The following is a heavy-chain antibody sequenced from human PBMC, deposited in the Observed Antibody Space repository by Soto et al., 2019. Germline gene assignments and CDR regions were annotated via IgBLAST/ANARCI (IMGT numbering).Heavy chain of an antibody. J-gene: IGHJ4*02. D-gene: IGHD3-22*01. CDR3: AREVAYYYDSSGHVDY. CDR2: INPSGGST. V-gene: IGHV1-46*01. CDR1: GDSFTSYY. Sequence: GTSVKLSCEACGDSFTSYYMHCVRQAPGQGLEWMGIINPSGGSTSYAQKFQGRVTMTRDTSTSTVYMELSSLRSEDTAVYYCAREVAYYYDSSGHVDYWGQGTLLTVSS.